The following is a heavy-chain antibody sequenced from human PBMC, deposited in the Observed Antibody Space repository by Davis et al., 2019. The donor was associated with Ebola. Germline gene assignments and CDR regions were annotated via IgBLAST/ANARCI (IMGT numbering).Heavy chain of an antibody. J-gene: IGHJ6*02. D-gene: IGHD1-26*01. CDR3: ARDGWELVGYYYGMDV. CDR1: GYTFTSYG. V-gene: IGHV1-18*01. CDR2: ISAYNGNT. Sequence: ASVKVSCKASGYTFTSYGISWVRPAPGQGLEWMGWISAYNGNTNYAQKLQGRVTMTTDTSTSTAYMELRSLRSDDTAVYYCARDGWELVGYYYGMDVWGQGTTVTVSS.